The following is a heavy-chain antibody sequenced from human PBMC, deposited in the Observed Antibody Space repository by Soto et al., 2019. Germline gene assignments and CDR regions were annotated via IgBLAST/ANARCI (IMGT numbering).Heavy chain of an antibody. D-gene: IGHD3-10*02. CDR3: VRDYVMDV. CDR1: GFTFSGDS. V-gene: IGHV3-21*01. CDR2: ISTTSTYI. J-gene: IGHJ6*02. Sequence: GGSVRLSGAASGFTFSGDSMNWVRQAPGKGLEWVASISTTSTYIYYADSVKGRFTISRDNAKNSLHLQMNSLRAEDTAVYYCVRDYVMDVWGQGTTVTVSS.